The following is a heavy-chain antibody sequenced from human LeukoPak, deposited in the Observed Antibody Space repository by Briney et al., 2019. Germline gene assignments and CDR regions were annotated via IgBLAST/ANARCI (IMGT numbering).Heavy chain of an antibody. J-gene: IGHJ4*02. CDR1: GFTFGDYA. CDR2: IRSKAYGGTT. D-gene: IGHD3-22*01. CDR3: TRDPGWADYYDSSGYYPYYFDY. Sequence: GGSLRLSCTASGFTFGDYAMGWVRQAPGKGLEWVGFIRSKAYGGTTEYAASVKGRFTISRDDSKSIAYLQMNSLKTEDTAVYYCTRDPGWADYYDSSGYYPYYFDYWGQGTLVTVSS. V-gene: IGHV3-49*04.